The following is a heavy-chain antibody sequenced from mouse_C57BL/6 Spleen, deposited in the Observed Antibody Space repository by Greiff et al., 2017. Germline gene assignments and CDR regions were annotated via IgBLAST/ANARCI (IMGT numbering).Heavy chain of an antibody. CDR1: GFTFSSYG. J-gene: IGHJ3*01. CDR3: ASSSSSWFAY. V-gene: IGHV5-6*01. CDR2: ISSGGSYT. D-gene: IGHD1-1*01. Sequence: EVQLVESGGDLVKPGGSLKLSCAASGFTFSSYGMSWVRQTPDKRLEWVATISSGGSYTYYPDSVKGRFTISRDNAKNTLYLQMSSLKSEDTAMYYWASSSSSWFAYWGQGTLVTVSA.